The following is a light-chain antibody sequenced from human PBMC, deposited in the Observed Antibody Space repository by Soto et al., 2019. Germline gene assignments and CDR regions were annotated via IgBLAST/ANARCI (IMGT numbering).Light chain of an antibody. CDR2: EVT. V-gene: IGLV2-14*01. CDR1: SSDIGGHNY. Sequence: QSVLTQPASVSGSLGQSITISCTGTSSDIGGHNYVTWYQQHPGKAPKLMIYEVTNRPSGVSNRFSGSKSGNTASLTISGLQAEDEADYYCSSYTSSSTVVFGGGTQLTVL. CDR3: SSYTSSSTVV. J-gene: IGLJ3*02.